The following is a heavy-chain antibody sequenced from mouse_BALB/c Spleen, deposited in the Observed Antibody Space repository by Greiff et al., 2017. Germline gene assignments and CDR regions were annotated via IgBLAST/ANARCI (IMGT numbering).Heavy chain of an antibody. Sequence: VHLVESGPDLVAPSQSLSITCTVSGFSLTSYGVHWVRQPPGKGLEWLVVIWSDGSTTYNSALKSRLSISKDNSKSQVFLKMNSLQTDDTAMYYCARHWDGNYGAMDYWGQGTSVTVSS. V-gene: IGHV2-6-2*01. D-gene: IGHD2-1*01. CDR1: GFSLTSYG. CDR3: ARHWDGNYGAMDY. J-gene: IGHJ4*01. CDR2: IWSDGST.